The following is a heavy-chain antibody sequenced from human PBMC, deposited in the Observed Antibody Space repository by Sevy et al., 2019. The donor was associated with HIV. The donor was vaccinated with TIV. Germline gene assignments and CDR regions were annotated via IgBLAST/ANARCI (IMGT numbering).Heavy chain of an antibody. CDR3: AKHYIHDIADGWYFDL. J-gene: IGHJ2*01. V-gene: IGHV3-23*01. CDR1: GFTFSSYA. D-gene: IGHD6-13*01. Sequence: GGSLRLSCAASGFTFSSYAMSGVRQAPGKGLEGKGLEWVSTISGGGGGTYYADSVRGRFTISRDNSKNTLYLQVNSLRVEDTAVYYCAKHYIHDIADGWYFDLWGRGTLVTVSS. CDR2: ISGGGGGT.